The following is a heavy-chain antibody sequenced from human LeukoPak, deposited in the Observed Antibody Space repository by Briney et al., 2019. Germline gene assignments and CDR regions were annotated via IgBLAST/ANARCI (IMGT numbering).Heavy chain of an antibody. V-gene: IGHV5-51*01. D-gene: IGHD2-15*01. CDR1: GYSFTRNW. Sequence: GESLKISRKGSGYSFTRNWIGWVRQMPGKGLEWMGIIYPGDSDTRYSPSFQGQVTISADKSISTAYLQWSSLKASDTAMYYCARRPCGGTCPSDYWGQGTLVTVSS. J-gene: IGHJ4*02. CDR2: IYPGDSDT. CDR3: ARRPCGGTCPSDY.